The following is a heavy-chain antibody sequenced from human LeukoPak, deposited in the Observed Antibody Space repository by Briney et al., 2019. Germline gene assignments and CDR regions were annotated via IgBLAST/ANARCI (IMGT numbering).Heavy chain of an antibody. CDR1: GGTFSRYS. CDR3: ARDSNPQGSSVMGGYNL. J-gene: IGHJ5*02. D-gene: IGHD5-12*01. V-gene: IGHV1-69*13. Sequence: SVKVSCKASGGTFSRYSISWVRQAPGQGLEWMGGIIPIFGTANYAQKFQGRVTITADESTSTAYMELSSLRSEDTAVYYCARDSNPQGSSVMGGYNLWGQGTLDTVSS. CDR2: IIPIFGTA.